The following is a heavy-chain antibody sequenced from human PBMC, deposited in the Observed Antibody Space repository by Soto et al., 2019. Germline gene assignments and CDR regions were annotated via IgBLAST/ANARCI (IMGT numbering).Heavy chain of an antibody. J-gene: IGHJ4*02. CDR3: ATHRGFVAAASFDC. Sequence: EVQLVESGGGLVKPGGSLRLSCAASGFTFSNAWMTWVRQAPGKGLEWVGRIKSKSDGETTDYAAPVKGRFTISRDDSKNTVYLQMNSLKTDDTAVYYCATHRGFVAAASFDCWGQGTQVTVSS. CDR2: IKSKSDGETT. CDR1: GFTFSNAW. V-gene: IGHV3-15*01. D-gene: IGHD2-2*01.